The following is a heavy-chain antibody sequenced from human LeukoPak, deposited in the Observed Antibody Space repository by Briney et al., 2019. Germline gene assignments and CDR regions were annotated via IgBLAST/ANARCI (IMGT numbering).Heavy chain of an antibody. D-gene: IGHD3-10*01. J-gene: IGHJ2*01. CDR1: GHTLIELS. Sequence: ASVKVSCKVSGHTLIELSMHWVRQAPGKGLVWVGGLDPDGAEIIYAQKFQGRVTMTEDTSTDTAYMELSSLRSEDTAVYYCATAEYYGAGSYSKTYWYLDLWGRGTLVTVSS. V-gene: IGHV1-24*01. CDR2: LDPDGAEI. CDR3: ATAEYYGAGSYSKTYWYLDL.